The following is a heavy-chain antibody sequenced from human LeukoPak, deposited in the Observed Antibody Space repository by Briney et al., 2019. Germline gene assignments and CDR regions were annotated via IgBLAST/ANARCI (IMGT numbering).Heavy chain of an antibody. CDR1: GVTFSNYG. CDR2: SNSDGRST. J-gene: IGHJ4*02. D-gene: IGHD5-18*01. CDR3: ARKLNVDATMVSQDY. Sequence: GGSLRLSCAASGVTFSNYGMHWVRQAPGQGLGWVSRSNSDGRSTNYADSVRGRFTISRDNANNTLYLQMNSLRVEDTAVYYCARKLNVDATMVSQDYWGQGILVTVSS. V-gene: IGHV3-74*01.